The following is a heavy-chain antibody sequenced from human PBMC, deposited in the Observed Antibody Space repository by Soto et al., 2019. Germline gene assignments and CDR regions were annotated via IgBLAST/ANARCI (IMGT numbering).Heavy chain of an antibody. Sequence: PGGSRRRSWAASGFTFSTYIMHWVRQAPGKGLEWVSSIGTRSDIYYADSVKGRFTISRDNAKNSLSLQMNSLRAEDTGVYYCAREETAWPLAYGLDVWGQGTTVTVSS. CDR2: IGTRSDI. D-gene: IGHD2-21*02. CDR1: GFTFSTYI. CDR3: AREETAWPLAYGLDV. V-gene: IGHV3-21*01. J-gene: IGHJ6*02.